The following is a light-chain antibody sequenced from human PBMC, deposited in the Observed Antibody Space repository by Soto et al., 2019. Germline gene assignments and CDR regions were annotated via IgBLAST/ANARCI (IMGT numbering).Light chain of an antibody. CDR2: EVT. CDR1: SSDVGAYNH. J-gene: IGLJ1*01. CDR3: SSYTSSSTLYV. Sequence: QSALTQPASVSGSPGQSITISCTGTSSDVGAYNHVSWYQLHPGEVLKLIIFEVTNRPSGVSTRFSGSKSGDTASLTISGLHPEDEADYYCSSYTSSSTLYVFGTGTKLTVL. V-gene: IGLV2-14*01.